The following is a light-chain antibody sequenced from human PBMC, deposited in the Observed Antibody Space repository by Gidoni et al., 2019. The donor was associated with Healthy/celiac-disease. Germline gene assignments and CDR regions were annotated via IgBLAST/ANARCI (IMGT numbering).Light chain of an antibody. J-gene: IGLJ3*02. Sequence: QSVLTQPPSASGTPGQRVTISCSGSSSKIGINTVNWYHQPPGTAPQLLIYTNNQRPSGVPDRFSGSKSGTSASLAISGLQSEDEADYYCAAWDDSLNGPNWVFGGGTKLTVL. CDR1: SSKIGINT. CDR2: TNN. CDR3: AAWDDSLNGPNWV. V-gene: IGLV1-44*01.